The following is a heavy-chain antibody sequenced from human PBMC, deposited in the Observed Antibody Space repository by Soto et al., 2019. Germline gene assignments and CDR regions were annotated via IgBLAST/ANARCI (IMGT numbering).Heavy chain of an antibody. CDR2: ISATDGGT. Sequence: WGSLRLSCAASGFTFSTYAMSWFRQAPGKGLEWVSTISATDGGTYYADSVTGRFTISRDNSKNTLSLQMNSLRADDTAVYYWANGESSGWPALDYWGKGPLVIVAS. CDR3: ANGESSGWPALDY. J-gene: IGHJ4*02. CDR1: GFTFSTYA. V-gene: IGHV3-23*01. D-gene: IGHD6-19*01.